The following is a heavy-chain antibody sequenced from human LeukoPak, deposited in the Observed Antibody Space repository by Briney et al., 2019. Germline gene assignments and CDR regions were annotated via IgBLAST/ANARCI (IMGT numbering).Heavy chain of an antibody. CDR3: ATGRWGSSWYRGFDP. J-gene: IGHJ5*02. D-gene: IGHD6-13*01. V-gene: IGHV4-59*08. Sequence: SETLSLTCTVSGGSISRYYWSWIRQPPGKGLEWIGYIYYSGSTNYNPSLKSRVTISVDTSKNQFSLKLSSVTAADTAVYYCATGRWGSSWYRGFDPWGQGTLVTVSS. CDR1: GGSISRYY. CDR2: IYYSGST.